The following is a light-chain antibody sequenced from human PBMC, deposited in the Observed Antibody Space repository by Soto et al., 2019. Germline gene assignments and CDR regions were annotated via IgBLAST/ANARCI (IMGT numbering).Light chain of an antibody. CDR1: QPISTW. J-gene: IGKJ1*01. V-gene: IGKV1-5*01. CDR2: DAS. Sequence: DIQVTQSPSTLSASVGDRVTITCRASQPISTWLAWYQEKPGKAPKLLIYDASSLEGGVTSRFSGSGSGTQFTLTISSLQHDDFATYYCSQYSYYRPTFGQGNKVEIK. CDR3: SQYSYYRPT.